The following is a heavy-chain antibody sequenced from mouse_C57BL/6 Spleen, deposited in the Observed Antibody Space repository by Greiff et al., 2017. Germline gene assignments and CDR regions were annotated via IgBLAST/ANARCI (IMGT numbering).Heavy chain of an antibody. CDR3: AKPHYGSSYWYFEV. J-gene: IGHJ1*03. CDR1: GFSLTSYG. V-gene: IGHV2-2*01. Sequence: QVHVKQSGPGLVQPSQSLSLTCTVSGFSLTSYGVHWVRQSPGKGLEWLGVIWSGGSTDYNAAFISRLSISKDNSKSQVFFKMNSLQADNTAIYYCAKPHYGSSYWYFEVWGTGTTVTVSS. D-gene: IGHD1-1*01. CDR2: IWSGGST.